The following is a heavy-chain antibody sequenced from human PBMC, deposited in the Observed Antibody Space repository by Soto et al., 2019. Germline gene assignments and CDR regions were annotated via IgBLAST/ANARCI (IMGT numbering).Heavy chain of an antibody. CDR1: GFTFSSYF. V-gene: IGHV3-23*01. D-gene: IGHD5-12*01. CDR2: VSTSGGST. J-gene: IGHJ4*02. CDR3: AKKAGYSGYDPFAY. Sequence: EVQLLESGGGLVQPGGSLRLSCAASGFTFSSYFMSWVRQAPGKGLEWVSAVSTSGGSTFYAGSVKGRFAISRDNSKNTLYLQMNSLRAEDTAVYYCAKKAGYSGYDPFAYWGQGTLVTVSS.